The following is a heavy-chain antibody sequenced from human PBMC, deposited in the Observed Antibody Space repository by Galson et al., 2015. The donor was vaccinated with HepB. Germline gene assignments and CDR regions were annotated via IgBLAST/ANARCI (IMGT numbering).Heavy chain of an antibody. D-gene: IGHD3-22*01. CDR3: AKDRGLRDYDSLDY. CDR1: GFSFDDYA. Sequence: SLRLSCATSGFSFDDYAMHWVRQAPGKGLEWVSSISWNGGGITYADSVKGRCTISRDNAKNFVFLQMNSLRDEDTAFYYCAKDRGLRDYDSLDYWGQGTLVTVSS. V-gene: IGHV3-9*01. CDR2: ISWNGGGI. J-gene: IGHJ4*02.